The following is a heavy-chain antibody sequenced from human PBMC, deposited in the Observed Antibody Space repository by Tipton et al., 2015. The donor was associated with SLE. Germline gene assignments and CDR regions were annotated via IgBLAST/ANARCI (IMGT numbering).Heavy chain of an antibody. J-gene: IGHJ4*02. Sequence: TLSLTCSVSNFDVSASYYWGWVRQTPEHGLAWLGSVYRDGRTFYNPSLNSRLTISIGTSKNQFSLRLESSTAADTAVYFCARQSFGGSWEFDCWGQGALVTVSS. D-gene: IGHD2-15*01. CDR3: ARQSFGGSWEFDC. CDR2: VYRDGRT. CDR1: NFDVSASYY. V-gene: IGHV4-38-2*01.